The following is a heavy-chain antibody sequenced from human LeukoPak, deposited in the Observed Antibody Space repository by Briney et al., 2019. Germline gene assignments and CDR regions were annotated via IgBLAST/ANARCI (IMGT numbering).Heavy chain of an antibody. D-gene: IGHD4-17*01. CDR2: IYYSETS. J-gene: IGHJ3*02. CDR3: ATYDYGGAFDS. V-gene: IGHV4-59*08. CDR1: GGSISSSY. Sequence: PSETLSLTCTVSGGSISSSYWGWVRRPPGKGLEWIGYIYYSETSNYNPSLKSRVTISLDPSKNQFSLKLSSVTAADTAVYYCATYDYGGAFDSWGQGTMVTVSS.